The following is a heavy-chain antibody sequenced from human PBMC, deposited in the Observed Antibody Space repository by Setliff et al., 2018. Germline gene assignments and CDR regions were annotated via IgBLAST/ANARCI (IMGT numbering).Heavy chain of an antibody. J-gene: IGHJ4*02. CDR3: SRQRVIEIWGGDCY. V-gene: IGHV4-4*08. Sequence: PSETLSLTCSVSGASISNYYWSWIRQSPGKGLEWIGYVYTTLSTNYNPSLKSRVTMSVDTSKNQFSLRLSSVTAADTAVYYCSRQRVIEIWGGDCYWGRGTLVTVSS. CDR1: GASISNYY. CDR2: VYTTLST. D-gene: IGHD2-21*02.